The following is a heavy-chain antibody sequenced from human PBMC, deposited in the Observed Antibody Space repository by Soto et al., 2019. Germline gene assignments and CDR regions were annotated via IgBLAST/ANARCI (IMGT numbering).Heavy chain of an antibody. CDR3: ARVVPDYYDFWRGYYAEDYYYYYYMDV. J-gene: IGHJ6*03. Sequence: QVQLVQSGAEVKKPGASVKVSCKASGYTFTSYAMHWVRQAPGQRREWMGWINAGNGNTTYSQKFQGRVTITRDTSASTAYMELSSLRSEDTAVYYCARVVPDYYDFWRGYYAEDYYYYYYMDVWGKGTTVTVSS. CDR2: INAGNGNT. V-gene: IGHV1-3*01. D-gene: IGHD3-3*01. CDR1: GYTFTSYA.